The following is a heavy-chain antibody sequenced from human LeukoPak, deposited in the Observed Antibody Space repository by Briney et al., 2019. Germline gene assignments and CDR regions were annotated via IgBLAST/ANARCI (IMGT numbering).Heavy chain of an antibody. V-gene: IGHV1-18*01. CDR1: GYTFMSYG. Sequence: ASVKVSCKASGYTFMSYGITWVRQAPGQGLEWLGWISAYNGNIDYAQKLQGRVTLTTDTSTSTAYMEVRSLRSDDTAVYYCASMSGYYPSYYFDYWGQGTLVTVSS. CDR3: ASMSGYYPSYYFDY. D-gene: IGHD3-3*01. J-gene: IGHJ4*02. CDR2: ISAYNGNI.